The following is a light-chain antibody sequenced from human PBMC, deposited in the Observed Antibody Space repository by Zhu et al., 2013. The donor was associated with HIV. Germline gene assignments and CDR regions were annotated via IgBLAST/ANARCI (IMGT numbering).Light chain of an antibody. J-gene: IGKJ3*01. CDR3: QQYDRGLFT. CDR1: QSVSSSY. CDR2: GAS. Sequence: EIVLTQSPGTLSLSPGERATLSCRASQSVSSSYLAWYQHKPGQAPRLLIYGASSRATGIPDRFSGSGSGTDFTLTISRLEPEDFAVYYCQQYDRGLFTFGPGTTVDIK. V-gene: IGKV3-20*01.